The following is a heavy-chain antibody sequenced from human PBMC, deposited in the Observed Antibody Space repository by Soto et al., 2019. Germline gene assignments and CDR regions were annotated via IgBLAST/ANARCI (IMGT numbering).Heavy chain of an antibody. D-gene: IGHD6-13*01. CDR1: GYTFTGYY. CDR3: ARAKWSVAAAIADLDY. J-gene: IGHJ4*02. V-gene: IGHV1-2*02. Sequence: QVQLVQSGAEVKKPGASVKVSYKASGYTFTGYYMHWVRQAPGQGLEWMGWINPNSGGTNYAQKVQGRVTMTRGTAISTVYMELSRLRSDDTAVYYCARAKWSVAAAIADLDYWGQGALVTVSS. CDR2: INPNSGGT.